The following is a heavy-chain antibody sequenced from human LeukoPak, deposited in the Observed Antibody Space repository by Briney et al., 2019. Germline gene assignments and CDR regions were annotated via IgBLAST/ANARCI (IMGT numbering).Heavy chain of an antibody. Sequence: PGGSLRLSCAASGFTFSSYSMNWVRQAPGKGLEWVSSISSSSSYIYYADSVKGRFTISRDNAKNSLYLQMNSLRAKDTAVYYCARGDVDTPGYWGQGTLVTVSS. J-gene: IGHJ4*02. CDR1: GFTFSSYS. CDR2: ISSSSSYI. V-gene: IGHV3-21*01. D-gene: IGHD5-18*01. CDR3: ARGDVDTPGY.